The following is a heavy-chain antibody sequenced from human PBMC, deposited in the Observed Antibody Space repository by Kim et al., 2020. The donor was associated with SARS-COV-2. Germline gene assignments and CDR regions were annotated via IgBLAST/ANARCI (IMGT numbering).Heavy chain of an antibody. Sequence: GGPTDYAAPVKGRVTISRDDSKNMLYLQMSSLKTEDTAVYYCNTGVLTFDSWGQGTPVTVSS. CDR3: NTGVLTFDS. CDR2: GGPT. J-gene: IGHJ4*02. V-gene: IGHV3-15*01. D-gene: IGHD3-9*01.